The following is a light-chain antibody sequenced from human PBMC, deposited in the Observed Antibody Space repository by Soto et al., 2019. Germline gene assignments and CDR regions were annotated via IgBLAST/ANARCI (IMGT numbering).Light chain of an antibody. J-gene: IGLJ1*01. CDR3: AAWDDSLNGHV. CDR2: NSN. CDR1: SSNIGSNT. Sequence: QSVLTQPPSASGTPGQRVTISCSGSSSNIGSNTVNWYQQLPGTAPKLLIYNSNQRPSGVPDRFSGSKSGTSASLAISGLQSEDEAEYYCAAWDDSLNGHVFGTGTKVTVL. V-gene: IGLV1-44*01.